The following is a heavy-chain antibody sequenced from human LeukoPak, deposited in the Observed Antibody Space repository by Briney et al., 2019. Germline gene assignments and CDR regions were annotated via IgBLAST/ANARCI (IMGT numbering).Heavy chain of an antibody. CDR3: AGAPNQHYFDY. Sequence: SETLSLTCTVSSGSITSNYWKWIRQSPGKGLEYIGHIYYTGTADYNPSLKSRVTMSVDTSKNQFSLRLMSVTASDTAVYFCAGAPNQHYFDYWGQGTLVAVSS. CDR2: IYYTGTA. CDR1: SGSITSNY. V-gene: IGHV4-59*01. J-gene: IGHJ4*02.